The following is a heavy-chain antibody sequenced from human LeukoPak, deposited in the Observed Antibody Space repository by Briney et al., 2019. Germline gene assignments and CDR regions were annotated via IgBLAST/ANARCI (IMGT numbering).Heavy chain of an antibody. CDR3: ASTYSSSWYPEGYFDY. CDR1: GGSSSSNW. CDR2: IYHSGST. Sequence: PSETLSLTCAVSGGSSSSNWWSWVRQSPGKGLEWIGYIYHSGSTYYNPSLKSRVTISVDRSKNQFSLKLSSVTAADTAVYYCASTYSSSWYPEGYFDYWGQGTLVTVSS. V-gene: IGHV4-4*02. D-gene: IGHD6-13*01. J-gene: IGHJ4*02.